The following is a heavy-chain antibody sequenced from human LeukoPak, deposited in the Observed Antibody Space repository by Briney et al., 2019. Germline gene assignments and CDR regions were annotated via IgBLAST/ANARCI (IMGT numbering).Heavy chain of an antibody. D-gene: IGHD6-25*01. CDR3: ARSIAAATGHHPFDY. CDR1: GGSFSGYY. V-gene: IGHV4-34*01. CDR2: INHSGST. Sequence: SETLSLTCAVYGGSFSGYYWSWIRQPPGKGLEWIGEINHSGSTNYNPSLKSRVTISVDTSKNQFSLKLSSVTAADTAVYYCARSIAAATGHHPFDYWGQGTLVTVSS. J-gene: IGHJ4*02.